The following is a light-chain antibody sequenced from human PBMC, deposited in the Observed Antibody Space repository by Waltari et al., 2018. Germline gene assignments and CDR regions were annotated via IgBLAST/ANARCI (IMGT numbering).Light chain of an antibody. V-gene: IGKV3-20*01. J-gene: IGKJ4*01. Sequence: EIVLTQSPGTLSLSPGERATLSCRASQSVSNNSLNWYQQKPGQAPRLLIYGASSRATGIPDRFSGSGSGTDFTLTISRLEPEDFAVYYCQQYDSIVLTFGGGTKVEI. CDR2: GAS. CDR3: QQYDSIVLT. CDR1: QSVSNNS.